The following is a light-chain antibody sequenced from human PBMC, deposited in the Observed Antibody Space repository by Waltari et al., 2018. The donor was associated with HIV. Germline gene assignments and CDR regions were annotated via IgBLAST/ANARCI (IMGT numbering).Light chain of an antibody. CDR1: RSNIGNNY. V-gene: IGLV1-51*01. Sequence: QSLLTQPPSVSAASGQKVTISCAGSRSNIGNNYVSWYQQLPGTAPKLLIYDNNKRPSGIPDRFSGSKSGTSATLGITGLQTGDEADYCCGTWDSSLSAVVFGGGTKVTVL. CDR2: DNN. J-gene: IGLJ2*01. CDR3: GTWDSSLSAVV.